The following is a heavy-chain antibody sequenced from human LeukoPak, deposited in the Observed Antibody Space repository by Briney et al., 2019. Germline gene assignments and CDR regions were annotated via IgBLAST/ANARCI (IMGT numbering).Heavy chain of an antibody. J-gene: IGHJ4*02. CDR1: GGTFSSYA. Sequence: SVKVSCKASGGTFSSYAISWVRQAPGQGLEWVGRIIPILGIANYAQKFQGRVTITADKSTSTAYMELSSLRSEDTAVYYCARAPLSHGYTAPPDYWGQGTLVTVSS. D-gene: IGHD5-18*01. CDR2: IIPILGIA. CDR3: ARAPLSHGYTAPPDY. V-gene: IGHV1-69*04.